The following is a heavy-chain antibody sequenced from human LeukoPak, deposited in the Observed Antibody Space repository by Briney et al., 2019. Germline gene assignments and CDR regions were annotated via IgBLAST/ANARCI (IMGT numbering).Heavy chain of an antibody. V-gene: IGHV3-23*01. J-gene: IGHJ4*02. Sequence: PGGSLRLSCAASEFTFSSYAMSWVRQAPRKGLEWVSSIRSSGTGTKYADSVKGRFTISRDNSKNTLFLQMNSLRAEDTAVYYCAKTLTDYTTSCYPVGDWGEGTLVTVSS. D-gene: IGHD2-2*01. CDR2: IRSSGTGT. CDR3: AKTLTDYTTSCYPVGD. CDR1: EFTFSSYA.